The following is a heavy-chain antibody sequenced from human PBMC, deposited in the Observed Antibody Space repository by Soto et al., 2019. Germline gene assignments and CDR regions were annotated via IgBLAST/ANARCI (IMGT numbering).Heavy chain of an antibody. V-gene: IGHV4-4*02. D-gene: IGHD3-16*02. CDR3: ARLFIDYYYCGMDV. J-gene: IGHJ6*02. CDR2: IYHSGST. Sequence: QVQLQESGPGLVKPSETLSLTCAVSGGSIRSSNWWSWFRQSPGKGLEWIGEIYHSGSTNYNPSLKGRVTIAVDKSKSQFSLKLSSVIAADTAVYYCARLFIDYYYCGMDVWGQGTTVTVS. CDR1: GGSIRSSNW.